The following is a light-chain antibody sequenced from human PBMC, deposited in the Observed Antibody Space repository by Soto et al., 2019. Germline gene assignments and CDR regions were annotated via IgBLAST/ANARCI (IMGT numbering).Light chain of an antibody. J-gene: IGKJ2*01. CDR2: DAS. V-gene: IGKV1-33*01. Sequence: DIQMTQSPSSLSASVGDRVTFTYQASQDIGTYLNWCQQKPGEAPKLLIYDASNLETGVPARFSGSGSGTAFTFTISSLQPEDIATYYCQQYDNLPYTFGQGTKLEIK. CDR1: QDIGTY. CDR3: QQYDNLPYT.